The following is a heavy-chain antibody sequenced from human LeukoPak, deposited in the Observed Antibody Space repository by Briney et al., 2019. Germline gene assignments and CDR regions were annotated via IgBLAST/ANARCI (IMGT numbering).Heavy chain of an antibody. CDR1: GGSISSSSYY. J-gene: IGHJ4*02. Sequence: SETLSLTCTVSGGSISSSSYYWGWIRQPPGKGLEYIGSIYYSGITYSNPSLKSRVTISIDMSKNQFSLKLSSVTAADTAVYYCAREFYSITWAPGDGGQGTLVTVSS. CDR2: IYYSGIT. CDR3: AREFYSITWAPGD. D-gene: IGHD2/OR15-2a*01. V-gene: IGHV4-39*07.